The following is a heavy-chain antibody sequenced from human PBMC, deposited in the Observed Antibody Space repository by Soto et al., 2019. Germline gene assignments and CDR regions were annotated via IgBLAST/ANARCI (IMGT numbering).Heavy chain of an antibody. CDR2: IRWSSGGI. V-gene: IGHV3-9*01. J-gene: IGHJ4*02. Sequence: EVQLVESGGGLVQPGRSLRLSCVGSGYMFEDYAMHWVRQAPGQGLEWVSSIRWSSGGIDYADSVKGRFTISRDNAKNSLYLQMNSLKPDDTAVYYCAKDDSYAIDHWGQGTLVIVSS. CDR1: GYMFEDYA. CDR3: AKDDSYAIDH. D-gene: IGHD2-2*01.